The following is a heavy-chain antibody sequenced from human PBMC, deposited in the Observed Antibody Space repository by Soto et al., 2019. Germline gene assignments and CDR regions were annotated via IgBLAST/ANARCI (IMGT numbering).Heavy chain of an antibody. D-gene: IGHD3-22*01. Sequence: QVQLVQSGAEVKKPGSSVKVSCKASGGTFSSYAISWVRQAPGQGLEWMGGIIPIFGTANYAQKFQGRVTITADKSTSTAYMELSSLRSEDTAVYYCAFGPLNYYDSSGYLTPPDYWGQGTMVTVSS. V-gene: IGHV1-69*06. CDR1: GGTFSSYA. J-gene: IGHJ4*02. CDR2: IIPIFGTA. CDR3: AFGPLNYYDSSGYLTPPDY.